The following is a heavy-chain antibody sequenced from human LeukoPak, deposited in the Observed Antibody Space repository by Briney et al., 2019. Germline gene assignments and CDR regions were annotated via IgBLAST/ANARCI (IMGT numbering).Heavy chain of an antibody. CDR1: GFTFSSYA. CDR2: ISYDGSNK. CDR3: ARVGGSSY. D-gene: IGHD3-16*01. J-gene: IGHJ4*02. Sequence: GGSLRLSCAASGFTFSSYAMSWVRQAPGKGLEWVAVISYDGSNKYYAASVKGRFTISRDNSKNTLYLQMNSLRAEDTAVYYCARVGGSSYWGQGTLVTVSS. V-gene: IGHV3-30*01.